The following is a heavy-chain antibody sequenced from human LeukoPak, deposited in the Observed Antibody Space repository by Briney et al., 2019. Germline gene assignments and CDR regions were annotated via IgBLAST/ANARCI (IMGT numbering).Heavy chain of an antibody. CDR2: INAGNGNT. CDR3: ATDYCSSTSCLS. J-gene: IGHJ3*01. CDR1: GYTFTSYA. D-gene: IGHD2-2*01. Sequence: ASVKVSCKASGYTFTSYAMHWVRQAPGQRPEWMGWINAGNGNTKYSQKFQGRVTITRDTSASTAYMELSSLRSEDTAVYYCATDYCSSTSCLSWGQGTMVTVSS. V-gene: IGHV1-3*01.